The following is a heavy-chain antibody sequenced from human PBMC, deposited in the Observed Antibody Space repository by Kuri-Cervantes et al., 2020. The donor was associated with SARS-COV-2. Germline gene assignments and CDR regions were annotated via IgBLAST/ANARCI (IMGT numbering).Heavy chain of an antibody. V-gene: IGHV4-39*01. CDR2: IYFSGST. J-gene: IGHJ4*02. CDR1: GGSITSYNYY. D-gene: IGHD7-27*01. Sequence: SETLSLTCTVSGGSITSYNYYWAWIRQPPGKGLEWIATIYFSGSTYYNPSLKSPVTISVDTSKNQFSLKLSSVTAADTAVYYCAMRSGDFDYWGQGTLVTVPS. CDR3: AMRSGDFDY.